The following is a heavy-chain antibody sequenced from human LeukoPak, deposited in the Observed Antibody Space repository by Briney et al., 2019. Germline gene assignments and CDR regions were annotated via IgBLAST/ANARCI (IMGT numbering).Heavy chain of an antibody. J-gene: IGHJ4*02. Sequence: PGGSLRLSCAASGFTFSSYAMSWVRQSPGKGLEWVSGISWNGGSTGYADSVEGRFTISRDNAKNSLYLQMNSLRAKDTAFYYCVRGADYVWGSYIDSWGQGTLVTVSS. V-gene: IGHV3-20*04. CDR1: GFTFSSYA. CDR2: ISWNGGST. CDR3: VRGADYVWGSYIDS. D-gene: IGHD3-16*01.